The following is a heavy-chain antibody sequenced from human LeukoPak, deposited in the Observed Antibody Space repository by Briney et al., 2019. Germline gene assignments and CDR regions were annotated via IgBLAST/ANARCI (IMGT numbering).Heavy chain of an antibody. J-gene: IGHJ6*02. D-gene: IGHD1-7*01. CDR3: ASGTHTAKPEGMDV. V-gene: IGHV4-31*03. CDR2: IYYSGST. Sequence: SETLSLTCTVSGGSIRSGGYFWSWIRQHPGKGLEWIGYIYYSGSTHYNPSLKSRVSISVDTSKNQFSLKLTSVTAADTAVYYCASGTHTAKPEGMDVWGQGTTVTVSS. CDR1: GGSIRSGGYF.